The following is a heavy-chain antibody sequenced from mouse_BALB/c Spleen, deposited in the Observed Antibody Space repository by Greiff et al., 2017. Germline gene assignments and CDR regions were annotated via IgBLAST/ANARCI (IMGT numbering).Heavy chain of an antibody. CDR2: ISSGGSYT. CDR3: KRDMGYDYNVGYFDY. V-gene: IGHV5-6-4*01. CDR1: GFTFSSYT. J-gene: IGHJ2*01. D-gene: IGHD2-4*01. Sequence: EVQLVESGGGLVKPGGSLKLSCAASGFTFSSYTMSWVRQTPEKRLEWVATISSGGSYTYYPDSVKGRFTISRDNAKNTLYLQMSSLKSEDTAMYYCKRDMGYDYNVGYFDYWGQGTTLTVAS.